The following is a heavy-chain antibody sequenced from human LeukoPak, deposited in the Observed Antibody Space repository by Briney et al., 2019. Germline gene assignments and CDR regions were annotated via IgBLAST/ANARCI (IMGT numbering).Heavy chain of an antibody. CDR2: INPNSGGT. J-gene: IGHJ4*02. Sequence: GASVKVSFKASGYTFTGYYMHWVRQAPGQGLEWMGWINPNSGGTTYPQKFQGRVTMTWDTSISTAYMELTRLRSDDTAVYYCARRGYGGLDYWGQGTLVTVSS. D-gene: IGHD5-12*01. CDR1: GYTFTGYY. V-gene: IGHV1-2*02. CDR3: ARRGYGGLDY.